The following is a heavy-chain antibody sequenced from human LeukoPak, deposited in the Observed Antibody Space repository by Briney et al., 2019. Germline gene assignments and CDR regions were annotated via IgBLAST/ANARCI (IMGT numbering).Heavy chain of an antibody. CDR2: ISSSSSTI. CDR1: GFTFSDYY. CDR3: ARTGMVRGVIVRYFDL. J-gene: IGHJ2*01. D-gene: IGHD3-10*01. Sequence: GGSLRLSCAASGFTFSDYYMNWVRQAPGKGLEWVSYISSSSSTIYYADSVKGRFTISRDNAKNSLYLQMNSLRAEDTAVYYCARTGMVRGVIVRYFDLWGRGTLVTVSS. V-gene: IGHV3-11*04.